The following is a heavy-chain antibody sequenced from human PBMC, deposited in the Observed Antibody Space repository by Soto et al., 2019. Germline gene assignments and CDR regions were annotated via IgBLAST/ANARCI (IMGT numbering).Heavy chain of an antibody. CDR2: ISSDGINK. CDR1: GFSFSNYA. V-gene: IGHV3-30-3*01. J-gene: IGHJ4*02. CDR3: ARAIGAVVPPRFFDY. Sequence: QVQLVESGGGVVQPGRSLRLSCAASGFSFSNYAMHWVRQTPGEGLEWVAVISSDGINKYYADSVKGRLTISRDNSKNTLYLQMNSLGAEDSAVYYCARAIGAVVPPRFFDYWGQGTLVSVTS. D-gene: IGHD2-2*01.